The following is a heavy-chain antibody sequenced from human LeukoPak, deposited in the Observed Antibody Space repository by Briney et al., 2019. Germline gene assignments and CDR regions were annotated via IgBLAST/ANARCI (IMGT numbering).Heavy chain of an antibody. Sequence: ASVKVSCKASGYTFTSYAINWVRQAPGQGLEWMGWINTNTGNPTSAQGFTGRFVFSLDTSVSTAYLQISSLRAEDTAVYYCVREYGASGDDCWGQGTLVTVSS. D-gene: IGHD4/OR15-4a*01. CDR1: GYTFTSYA. J-gene: IGHJ4*02. CDR3: VREYGASGDDC. V-gene: IGHV7-4-1*02. CDR2: INTNTGNP.